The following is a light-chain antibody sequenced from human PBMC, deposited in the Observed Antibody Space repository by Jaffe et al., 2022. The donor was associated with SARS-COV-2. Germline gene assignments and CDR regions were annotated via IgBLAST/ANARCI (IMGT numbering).Light chain of an antibody. CDR1: SGSVSTTYY. J-gene: IGLJ3*02. CDR3: VLYMGSGIWV. V-gene: IGLV8-61*01. Sequence: QTVVTQEPSFSVSPGGTVTLTCGLNSGSVSTTYYPSWYQQTPGQAPRTLIYNTNSRSSGVPDRFSGSILGNKAALTITGAHADDESDYYCVLYMGSGIWVFGGGTKVTVL. CDR2: NTN.